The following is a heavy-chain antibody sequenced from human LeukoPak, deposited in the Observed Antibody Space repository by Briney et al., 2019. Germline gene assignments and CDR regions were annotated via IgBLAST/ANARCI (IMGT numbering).Heavy chain of an antibody. J-gene: IGHJ6*04. CDR3: ATVRDFATIAVPGFNV. V-gene: IGHV1-24*01. Sequence: ASVKGSCKVSGDSLTEVPMYWVRQAPGKGLEWMGGFDTVEWETIYAQKVQDRVTIAEDTYTETAYMELRSLRCEHTAIYYCATVRDFATIAVPGFNVWGKGTTVTVSS. CDR2: FDTVEWET. D-gene: IGHD6-19*01. CDR1: GDSLTEVP.